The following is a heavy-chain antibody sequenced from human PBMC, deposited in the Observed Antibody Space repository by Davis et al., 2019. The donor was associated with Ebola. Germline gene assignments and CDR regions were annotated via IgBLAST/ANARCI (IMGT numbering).Heavy chain of an antibody. D-gene: IGHD6-19*01. CDR1: GGSFNGYY. Sequence: MPSETLSLTCAVYGGSFNGYYWSWIRQPPGMGLEWIGEIGHSGSTNYNPSLKSRVTISVDTSKNQFSLNLSSVTAADTAVYYCARHGGEQWLVRVLPFGAFDIWGQGTMVTVSS. V-gene: IGHV4-34*01. CDR3: ARHGGEQWLVRVLPFGAFDI. J-gene: IGHJ3*02. CDR2: IGHSGST.